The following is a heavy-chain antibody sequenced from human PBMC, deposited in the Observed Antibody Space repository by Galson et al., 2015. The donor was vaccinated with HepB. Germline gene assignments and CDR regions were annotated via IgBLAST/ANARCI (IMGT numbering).Heavy chain of an antibody. CDR3: AKGGVDISSYGMDV. CDR1: GLRFSSYG. D-gene: IGHD3-9*01. J-gene: IGHJ6*02. CDR2: ISDDGSYK. Sequence: SLRLSCAASGLRFSSYGMHWVRQAPGKGLEWVAVISDDGSYKYYADSVRGRFTISRDNSKNTLYLQMNSLRAEDTALYYCAKGGVDISSYGMDVWGQGTTVTVSS. V-gene: IGHV3-30*18.